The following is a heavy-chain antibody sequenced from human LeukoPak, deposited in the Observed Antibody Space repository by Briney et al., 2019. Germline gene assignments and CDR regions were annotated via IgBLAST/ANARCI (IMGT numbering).Heavy chain of an antibody. Sequence: SGTLSLTCTVSAYSISDGWVWGMIRQPPGKGLEWIGSIYRSGTTYYNPSLKSRVTMSVDTSNNQFSLKLTSVTAADTAMYYCSRLSHVAGAPKVSWFDPWGQETLVTVSS. V-gene: IGHV4-38-2*02. J-gene: IGHJ5*02. D-gene: IGHD1-26*01. CDR1: AYSISDGWV. CDR2: IYRSGTT. CDR3: SRLSHVAGAPKVSWFDP.